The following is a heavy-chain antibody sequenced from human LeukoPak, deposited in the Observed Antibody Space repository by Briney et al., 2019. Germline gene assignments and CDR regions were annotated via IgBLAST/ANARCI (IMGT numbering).Heavy chain of an antibody. V-gene: IGHV3-23*01. J-gene: IGHJ4*02. D-gene: IGHD5-24*01. Sequence: GGSLRLSCAASGFTFSSYGMHWVRQAPGKGLEWVSGISPGGEITYYADSVKGRFTISRDNSKNTVSLQMHSLRAEDTATYYCAKDNGWLHYCHWGQGTLVTVSS. CDR2: ISPGGEIT. CDR3: AKDNGWLHYCH. CDR1: GFTFSSYG.